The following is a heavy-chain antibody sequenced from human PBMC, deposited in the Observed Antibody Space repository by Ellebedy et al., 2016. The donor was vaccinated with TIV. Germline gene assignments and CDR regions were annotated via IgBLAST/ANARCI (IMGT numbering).Heavy chain of an antibody. CDR2: LTADGRST. CDR1: GFSLSKSF. Sequence: GESLKISCAASGFSLSKSFMSWIRQAPGKGLEWVSTLTADGRSTYFADSVKGRFTISRDNSKNTVYLQMNSLRSEDTAVYYCRPGHYSDAWGQGTLVTVSS. CDR3: RPGHYSDA. J-gene: IGHJ4*02. V-gene: IGHV3-23*01.